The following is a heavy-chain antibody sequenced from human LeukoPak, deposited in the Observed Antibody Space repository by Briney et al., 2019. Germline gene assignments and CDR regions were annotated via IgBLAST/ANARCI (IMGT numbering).Heavy chain of an antibody. CDR1: GFTFSDYY. V-gene: IGHV3-11*04. Sequence: GGSLRLSCAASGFTFSDYYMSWIRQAPGKGLEWVSYISSSGSTIYYADSVKGRFTISRDNSKNTLYLQMNSLRAEDTAVYYCAKDSGRTGIAVAGYFDYWGQGTLVTVSS. CDR2: ISSSGSTI. J-gene: IGHJ4*02. D-gene: IGHD6-19*01. CDR3: AKDSGRTGIAVAGYFDY.